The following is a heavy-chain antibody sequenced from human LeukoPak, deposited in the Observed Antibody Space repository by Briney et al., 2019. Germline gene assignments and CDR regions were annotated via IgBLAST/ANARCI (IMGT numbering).Heavy chain of an antibody. V-gene: IGHV3-49*04. CDR1: GFTFGDYG. CDR2: IRKKAHDWTP. D-gene: IGHD5-12*01. Sequence: GGSLRLSCTTSGFTFGDYGFNWVRQAPGKGLEWVGFIRKKAHDWTPQNAPSVQGRFTISRDDSKGIAYLEMNSLKTEDTAVYYCTRAGGYDNYLDYWGQGTPVTVSS. CDR3: TRAGGYDNYLDY. J-gene: IGHJ4*02.